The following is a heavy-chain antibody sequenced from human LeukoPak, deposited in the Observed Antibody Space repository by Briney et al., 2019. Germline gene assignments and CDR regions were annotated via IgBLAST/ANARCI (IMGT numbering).Heavy chain of an antibody. CDR1: VYTLIELS. J-gene: IGHJ4*02. Sequence: ASVKVSRKVSVYTLIELSMHWVRQAPGKGREGMGGFDPEDGKTIYAQKFQGRVIMTEDTSTDTAYMELSSLRSEDTAVYYCATPPHRDTPYYFDYWGQGTLVTVSS. V-gene: IGHV1-24*01. CDR3: ATPPHRDTPYYFDY. D-gene: IGHD2-21*02. CDR2: FDPEDGKT.